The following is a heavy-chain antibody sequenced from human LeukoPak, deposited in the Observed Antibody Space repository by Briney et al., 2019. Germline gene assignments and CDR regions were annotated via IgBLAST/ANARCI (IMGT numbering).Heavy chain of an antibody. J-gene: IGHJ2*01. V-gene: IGHV1-2*02. Sequence: ASVKVSCKASGYTFTGYLMHWVRQAPGQRLEWMGWISPNSGDTKYAQKFQGRVTMTRDTSISTAYMEVSRLRSDDTAVYYCVRGLTTVATWLYLWGRGTLVTVSS. D-gene: IGHD4-17*01. CDR2: ISPNSGDT. CDR1: GYTFTGYL. CDR3: VRGLTTVATWLYL.